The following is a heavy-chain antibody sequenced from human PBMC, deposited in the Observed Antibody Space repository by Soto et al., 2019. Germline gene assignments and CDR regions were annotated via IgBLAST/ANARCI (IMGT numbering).Heavy chain of an antibody. CDR2: FESGGSI. D-gene: IGHD2-21*02. Sequence: EVQLVETGGGLIQPGGSLRLSCAASGFSVRTNYMSWVRQAPGQGLEWVSVFESGGSIYYADSVKGRFIISRDYAKNTVYVQMNSLRADDTAVYYCARAGVTPHFFDYWGQGTLVTVSS. CDR3: ARAGVTPHFFDY. CDR1: GFSVRTNY. J-gene: IGHJ4*02. V-gene: IGHV3-53*02.